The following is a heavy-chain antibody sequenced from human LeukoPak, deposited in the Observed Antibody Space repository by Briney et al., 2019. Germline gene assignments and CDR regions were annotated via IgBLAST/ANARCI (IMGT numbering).Heavy chain of an antibody. V-gene: IGHV3-53*01. D-gene: IGHD4-17*01. CDR3: AGVSYGDY. Sequence: GSLRLSCAASGFTVSSNYMSWVRQAPGKGLEWVSVIYSGGSTYYADSVKGRSTISGDNSKNTLYLQMNSLRAEDTAVYYCAGVSYGDYWGQGTLVTVSS. J-gene: IGHJ4*02. CDR1: GFTVSSNY. CDR2: IYSGGST.